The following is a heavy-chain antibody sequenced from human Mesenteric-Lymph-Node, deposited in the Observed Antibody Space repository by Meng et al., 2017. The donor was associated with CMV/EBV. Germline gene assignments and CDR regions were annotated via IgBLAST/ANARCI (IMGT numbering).Heavy chain of an antibody. Sequence: ASVKVSCKASEQTFSDYYVHWVRRAPGQGLEWMGWINPNSGGTNYAQKLQGRVTMTTDTSTSTAYMELRSLRSDDTAVYYCASSRAGTTRFDYWGQGTLVTVSS. V-gene: IGHV1-2*02. J-gene: IGHJ4*02. CDR3: ASSRAGTTRFDY. D-gene: IGHD1-7*01. CDR2: INPNSGGT. CDR1: EQTFSDYY.